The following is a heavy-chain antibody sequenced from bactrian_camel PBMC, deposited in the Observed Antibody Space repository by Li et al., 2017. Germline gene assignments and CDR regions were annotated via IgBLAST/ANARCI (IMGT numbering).Heavy chain of an antibody. D-gene: IGHD2*01. V-gene: IGHV3S31*01. CDR3: ATGLVPYCSGAYCYTQYKY. CDR2: IDSGGGGTA. CDR1: GFTFSAYP. J-gene: IGHJ4*01. Sequence: VQLVESGGGLVQPGGSLRLSCVASGFTFSAYPMTWVRQRPGKGLEWVSYIDSGGGGTAYYTDSVLGRFTISRDNAKNTLYLQMNSLKPEDTAVYYCATGLVPYCSGAYCYTQYKYWGQGTQVTVS.